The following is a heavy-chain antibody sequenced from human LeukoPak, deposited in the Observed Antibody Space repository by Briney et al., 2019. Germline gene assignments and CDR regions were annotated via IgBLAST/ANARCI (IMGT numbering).Heavy chain of an antibody. Sequence: KPSETLSLTCAVYGGSFSGYYWSWIRQPPGKGLEWIGEINHSGSTNYNPSLKSRVTISVDTSKNQFSLKLSSVTAADTAVYYCXXXXXXXXXXXXGYYKNNWFDPWGQGTLVTVSS. V-gene: IGHV4-34*01. CDR3: XXXXXXXXXXXXGYYKNNWFDP. J-gene: IGHJ5*02. CDR1: GGSFSGYY. CDR2: INHSGST. D-gene: IGHD3-22*01.